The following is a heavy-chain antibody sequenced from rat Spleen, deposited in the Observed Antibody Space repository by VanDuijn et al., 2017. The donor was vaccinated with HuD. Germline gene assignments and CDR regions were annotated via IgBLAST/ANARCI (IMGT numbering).Heavy chain of an antibody. V-gene: IGHV5-31*01. Sequence: EVQLVESGGGLVQPGRSLKLSCVASGFTFNNYWMTWIRQAPGKGLEWVASITNASGRTYYPDSVKGRFTISRENAKSSLYLQMDSLRSEDTATYYCTTYSDYATSPFAYWGRGALVTVSS. CDR1: GFTFNNYW. D-gene: IGHD1-6*01. J-gene: IGHJ3*01. CDR2: ITNASGRT. CDR3: TTYSDYATSPFAY.